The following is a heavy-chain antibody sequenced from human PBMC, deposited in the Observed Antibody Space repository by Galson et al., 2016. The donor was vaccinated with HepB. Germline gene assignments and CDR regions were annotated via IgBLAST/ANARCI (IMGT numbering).Heavy chain of an antibody. Sequence: SLRLSCAASGFSFSDYWMIWVRHTPGKGLDWVANIREDGSEKYYVDSVKGQFTISRDNAKSSLYLQMNSLRAEDTAVYYCASFSPYCSTTSCYMVNWGQGTLVTVSS. CDR2: IREDGSEK. J-gene: IGHJ4*02. CDR1: GFSFSDYW. V-gene: IGHV3-7*01. D-gene: IGHD2-2*02. CDR3: ASFSPYCSTTSCYMVN.